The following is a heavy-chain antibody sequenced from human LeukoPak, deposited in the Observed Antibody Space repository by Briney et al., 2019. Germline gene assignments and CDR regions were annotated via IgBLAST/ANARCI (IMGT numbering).Heavy chain of an antibody. Sequence: SETLSLTCTVSGGSVSSGSYYWSRIRQPPGKGLEWIGYIYYSGSTNYNPSLKSRVTISVDTSKNQFSLKLSSVTAADTAVYYCARACSGGSCYSYTFDYWGQGPLVTVSS. CDR1: GGSVSSGSYY. V-gene: IGHV4-61*01. J-gene: IGHJ4*02. D-gene: IGHD2-15*01. CDR2: IYYSGST. CDR3: ARACSGGSCYSYTFDY.